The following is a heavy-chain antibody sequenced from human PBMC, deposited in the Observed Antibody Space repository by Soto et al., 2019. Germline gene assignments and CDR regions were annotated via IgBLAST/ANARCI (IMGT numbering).Heavy chain of an antibody. Sequence: ASVKVSCKASGYTFTSYDINWVRQATGQGLEWMGWMNPNSGNTGYAQKFQGRVTMTRNTSVSTAYRELSSLRSEDTAVYYCARVGVVVAATPGTNYYYYMDVWGKGTTVTVSS. CDR2: MNPNSGNT. V-gene: IGHV1-8*01. CDR1: GYTFTSYD. D-gene: IGHD2-15*01. CDR3: ARVGVVVAATPGTNYYYYMDV. J-gene: IGHJ6*03.